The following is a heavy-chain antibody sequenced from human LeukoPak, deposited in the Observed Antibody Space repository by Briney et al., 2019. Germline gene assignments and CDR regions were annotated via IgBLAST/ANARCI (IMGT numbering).Heavy chain of an antibody. D-gene: IGHD3-22*01. J-gene: IGHJ4*02. CDR2: ISSSGSTI. CDR1: GFTFSSYE. CDR3: TRGSHDSSAYYHDY. Sequence: PGGSLRLSCAASGFTFSSYEMNWVRQAPGKGLEWVSYISSSGSTIYYADSVKGRFTISRDNAKNSLYLQMNSLKTEDTAVYYCTRGSHDSSAYYHDYWGQGTLVTVSS. V-gene: IGHV3-48*03.